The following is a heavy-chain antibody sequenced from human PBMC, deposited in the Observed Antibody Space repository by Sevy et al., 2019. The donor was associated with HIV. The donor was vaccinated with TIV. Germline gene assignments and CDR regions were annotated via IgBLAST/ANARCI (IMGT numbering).Heavy chain of an antibody. CDR3: AKDRDFWRAACYFDY. CDR2: ISGSGGSST. D-gene: IGHD3-3*01. V-gene: IGHV3-23*01. Sequence: GGSLRLSCAVSGFIFSTYAMSWVRQAPGKGLEWVSAISGSGGSSTYYADSVKGRFTISRDNSKNTLYLQMNSLRAEDTAVYYCAKDRDFWRAACYFDYWGQGTLVTVSS. J-gene: IGHJ4*02. CDR1: GFIFSTYA.